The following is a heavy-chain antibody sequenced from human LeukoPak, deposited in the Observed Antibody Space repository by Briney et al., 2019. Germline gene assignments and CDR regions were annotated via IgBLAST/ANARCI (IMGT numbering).Heavy chain of an antibody. CDR2: IIPILGIA. CDR3: ASVIAVAGTDAFDI. CDR1: GGTFSSYA. J-gene: IGHJ3*02. V-gene: IGHV1-69*04. Sequence: SVKVSCKASGGTFSSYAISGVRQAPGQGLEWMGRIIPILGIANYAQKFQGRVTITADKSTSTAYMELSSLRSEDTAVYYCASVIAVAGTDAFDIWGQGTMVTVSS. D-gene: IGHD6-19*01.